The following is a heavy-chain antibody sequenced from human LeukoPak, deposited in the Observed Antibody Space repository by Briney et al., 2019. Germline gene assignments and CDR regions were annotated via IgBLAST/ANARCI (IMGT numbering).Heavy chain of an antibody. CDR2: ISAYNGNT. Sequence: RASVKVSCKASGYTFTSYGISWVRQAPGQGLEWMGWISAYNGNTNYAQKLQGRVTMTTDTSTSTAYMELRSLRSDDTAVYYCVRESIWAGSSWSYVDYWGQGTLVTVSS. CDR1: GYTFTSYG. D-gene: IGHD6-13*01. V-gene: IGHV1-18*01. J-gene: IGHJ4*02. CDR3: VRESIWAGSSWSYVDY.